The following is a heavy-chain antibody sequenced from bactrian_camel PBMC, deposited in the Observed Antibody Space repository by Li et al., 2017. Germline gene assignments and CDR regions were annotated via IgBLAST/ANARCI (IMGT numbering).Heavy chain of an antibody. D-gene: IGHD5*01. CDR2: IRADGGTT. CDR3: ARDGVEYRTFGV. Sequence: HVQLVESGGGSVQAGGSLRLSCTGSGDTRTNYCMAWFRQAPGKGLEWVSSIRADGGTTYYVDSVKDRFTISRDNAKNTLYLRIHSLKTEDAAVYYCARDGVEYRTFGVWGQGTQVTVS. J-gene: IGHJ6*01. CDR1: GDTRTNYC. V-gene: IGHV3S1*01.